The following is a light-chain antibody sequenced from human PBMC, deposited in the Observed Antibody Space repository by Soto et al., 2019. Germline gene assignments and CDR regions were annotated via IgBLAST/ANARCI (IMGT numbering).Light chain of an antibody. V-gene: IGKV3-11*01. CDR1: QSVSSY. CDR3: QQRSNWPPRT. J-gene: IGKJ1*01. Sequence: EIVLTQSPATLSLSPGERATLSCRASQSVSSYLAWYQQKPGQAPRLLIYDASNRATGIPARFSGSGSGTDFTLTISRLEPEDFAVYCCQQRSNWPPRTFGQGTKVEIK. CDR2: DAS.